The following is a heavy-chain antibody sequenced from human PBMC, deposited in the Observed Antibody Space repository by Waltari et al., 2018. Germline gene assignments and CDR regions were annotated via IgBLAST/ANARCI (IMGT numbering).Heavy chain of an antibody. Sequence: QVQLVESGGGVVQPGRSLRLSCEASGFTFSAYGMHWVRQAPGKGLEWVAVMSYDGRNKNYADSVKGRVTISRDSSNNTLYLQMNSLRAEDTAVYYCAKDDGRGLCFDYWGQGTLVTVSS. CDR2: MSYDGRNK. CDR1: GFTFSAYG. CDR3: AKDDGRGLCFDY. D-gene: IGHD1-26*01. J-gene: IGHJ4*02. V-gene: IGHV3-30*18.